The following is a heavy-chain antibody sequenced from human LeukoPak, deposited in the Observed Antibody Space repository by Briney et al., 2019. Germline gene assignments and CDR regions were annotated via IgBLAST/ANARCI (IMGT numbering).Heavy chain of an antibody. CDR3: ARSNVDIVTTINWFDP. CDR1: GGTFSSYA. J-gene: IGHJ5*02. D-gene: IGHD5-12*01. V-gene: IGHV1-69*04. CDR2: IIPILGIA. Sequence: ASVKVSCKASGGTFSSYAISWVRQAPGPGLEWMGRIIPILGIANYAQKFQGRVTITADKSTSTAYMELSSLRSEDKAVYYCARSNVDIVTTINWFDPWGQGTLVTVSS.